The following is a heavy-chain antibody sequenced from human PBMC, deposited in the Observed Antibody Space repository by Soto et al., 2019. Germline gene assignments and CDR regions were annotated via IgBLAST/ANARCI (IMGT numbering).Heavy chain of an antibody. CDR3: ARDKLGSSVYYFDY. Sequence: SVKVSCKASGGTFSSYTISWVRQAPGQGLEWVGRIIPILGIANYAQKFQGRVTITADKSTSTAYMELSSLRSEDTAVYYCARDKLGSSVYYFDYWSQGTLVTVSS. CDR2: IIPILGIA. CDR1: GGTFSSYT. D-gene: IGHD3-22*01. J-gene: IGHJ4*02. V-gene: IGHV1-69*04.